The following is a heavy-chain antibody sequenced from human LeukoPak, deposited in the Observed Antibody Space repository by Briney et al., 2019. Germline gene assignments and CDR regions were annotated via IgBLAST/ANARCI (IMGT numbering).Heavy chain of an antibody. CDR3: AREMNYYGSGSYISQ. D-gene: IGHD3-10*01. CDR2: IYHSGST. Sequence: PSETLSLTCTVSGYSISSGYYWGWIRQPPGKGLEWIGSIYHSGSTYYNPSLKSRVTISVDTSKNQFSLKLSSVTAADTAVYYCAREMNYYGSGSYISQWGQGTLVTVTS. CDR1: GYSISSGYY. V-gene: IGHV4-38-2*02. J-gene: IGHJ4*02.